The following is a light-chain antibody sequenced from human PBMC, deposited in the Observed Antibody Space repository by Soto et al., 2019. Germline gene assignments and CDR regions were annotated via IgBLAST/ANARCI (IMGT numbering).Light chain of an antibody. CDR2: EVS. CDR1: SXDVGTYNY. Sequence: QSVLTQPASVSGSPGQSITISCTGTSXDVGTYNYVSWYQQHPGKAPKLMIYEVSNRPSGVSNRFSGSKSGNTASLTISGLQAEDEADYYCSSYTGSSSFYVFGTGTKVTVL. J-gene: IGLJ1*01. CDR3: SSYTGSSSFYV. V-gene: IGLV2-14*01.